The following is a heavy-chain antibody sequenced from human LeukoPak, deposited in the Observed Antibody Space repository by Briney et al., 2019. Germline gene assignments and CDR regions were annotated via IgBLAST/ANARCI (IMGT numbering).Heavy chain of an antibody. J-gene: IGHJ3*02. Sequence: GGSLRLSCAASGFTFSSYSMNWVRQAPGKGLEWVSSISSSSSYIYYADSVKGRSTISRDNAKNSLYLQMNSLRAEDTAVYYCARDGTVDAFDIWGQGTMVTVSS. D-gene: IGHD1-1*01. CDR3: ARDGTVDAFDI. CDR2: ISSSSSYI. V-gene: IGHV3-21*01. CDR1: GFTFSSYS.